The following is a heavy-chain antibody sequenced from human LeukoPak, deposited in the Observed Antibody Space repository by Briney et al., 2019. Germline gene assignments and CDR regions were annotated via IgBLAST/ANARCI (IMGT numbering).Heavy chain of an antibody. V-gene: IGHV1-2*02. CDR3: ARASPGPYCTNGVCWGPNWFDP. D-gene: IGHD2-8*01. Sequence: ASVKVSCKASGYTFTGYYMHRVRQAPGQGLEWMGWINPNSGGTNYAQKFQGRVTMTRDTSISTAYMELSRLRSDDTAVYYCARASPGPYCTNGVCWGPNWFDPWGQGTLVTVSS. CDR2: INPNSGGT. J-gene: IGHJ5*02. CDR1: GYTFTGYY.